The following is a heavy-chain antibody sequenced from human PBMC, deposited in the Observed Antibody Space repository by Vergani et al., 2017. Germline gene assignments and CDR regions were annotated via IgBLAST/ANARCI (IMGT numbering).Heavy chain of an antibody. J-gene: IGHJ4*02. CDR1: GYTFTDYF. Sequence: QVQLVQSGAEVKKPGASVKVSCKASGYTFTDYFMHWVRQAPGQGLEWMGWINPNSGGTNYAQKFQGRVTMTRETSISTAYMELSNLRSDDTAVYYWARGGTSSNRDYFDYWGQGTLVTVSS. CDR2: INPNSGGT. V-gene: IGHV1-2*02. CDR3: ARGGTSSNRDYFDY. D-gene: IGHD2-2*01.